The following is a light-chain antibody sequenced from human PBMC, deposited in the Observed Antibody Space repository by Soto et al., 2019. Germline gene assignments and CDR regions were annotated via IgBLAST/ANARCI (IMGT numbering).Light chain of an antibody. CDR2: DVV. CDR3: SSYTSSITYV. CDR1: SSDVGGYNY. Sequence: QSALTQPASVSGSPGXSXTISCTGTSSDVGGYNYVSWYQQHPGKAPKLMIYDVVNRPSGVSNRFSGSKSGNTASLTISGLQAEDEADYYCSSYTSSITYVFGTGTKLTVL. J-gene: IGLJ1*01. V-gene: IGLV2-14*01.